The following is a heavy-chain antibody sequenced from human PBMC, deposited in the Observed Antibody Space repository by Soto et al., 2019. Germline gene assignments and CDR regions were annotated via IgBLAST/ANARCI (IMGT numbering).Heavy chain of an antibody. J-gene: IGHJ3*02. Sequence: GASVKVSCKASGYTFTSFAIHWVRQAPGERPEWMGIIYPGDSDTRYSPSFQGQVTISADKSISTAYLQWSSLKASDTAMYYCARHQVPNTAMVLDAFDIWGQGTMVTVSS. D-gene: IGHD5-18*01. CDR3: ARHQVPNTAMVLDAFDI. CDR2: IYPGDSDT. CDR1: GYTFTSFA. V-gene: IGHV5-51*01.